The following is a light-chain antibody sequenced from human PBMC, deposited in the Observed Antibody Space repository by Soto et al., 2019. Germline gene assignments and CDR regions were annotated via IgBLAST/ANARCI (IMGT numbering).Light chain of an antibody. J-gene: IGLJ2*01. CDR2: KDS. Sequence: SYELTQPPSVSVSLGQMARITCSGEALPKKFAYWYQEKPGQFPVLVIYKDSERPSGIPERFSGSNSWTIVTLTISGVQAEDEADYYCLSADSSGTYPLVFGGGTKVTVL. V-gene: IGLV3-16*01. CDR3: LSADSSGTYPLV. CDR1: ALPKKF.